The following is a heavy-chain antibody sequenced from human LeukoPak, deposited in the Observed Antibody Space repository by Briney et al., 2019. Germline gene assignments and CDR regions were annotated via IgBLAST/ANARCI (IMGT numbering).Heavy chain of an antibody. D-gene: IGHD1-26*01. Sequence: PSETLSLTCAVYGGSFSGYYWSWIRQPPGKGLEWIGEINHSGSTNYNPSLKSRVTISVDTSKNQFSLKLSSVTAADTAVYYCARISGSYGWFDPWGQGTLVTVSS. CDR3: ARISGSYGWFDP. J-gene: IGHJ5*02. CDR1: GGSFSGYY. V-gene: IGHV4-34*01. CDR2: INHSGST.